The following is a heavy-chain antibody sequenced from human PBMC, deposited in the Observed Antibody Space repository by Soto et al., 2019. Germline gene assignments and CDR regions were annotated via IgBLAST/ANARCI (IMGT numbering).Heavy chain of an antibody. CDR3: TTDDPITIY. CDR2: IKNKADGGTT. CDR1: GFTFSNAW. V-gene: IGHV3-15*01. J-gene: IGHJ4*02. Sequence: GGSLRLSCAASGFTFSNAWMSWVRQAPGKGLEWVGRIKNKADGGTTDYTAPVKGRFTISRDDSRNTLYLQMNSLKIEDTAVYYCTTDDPITIYWGQGNLVTVSS. D-gene: IGHD1-20*01.